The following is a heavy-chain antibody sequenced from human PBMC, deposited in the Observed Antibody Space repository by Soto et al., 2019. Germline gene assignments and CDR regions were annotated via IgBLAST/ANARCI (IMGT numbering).Heavy chain of an antibody. D-gene: IGHD3-10*01. Sequence: QVQLVESGGGVVQPGRSLRLSCAASGFTFSSYGMHWVRQAPGKGLEWVAVIWYDGSNKYYADSVKGRFTISRDNSKNTLYLQMNSLRAEDTAVYYCASYYNRDYYYYGMDVWGQGTTVTVSS. CDR3: ASYYNRDYYYYGMDV. CDR1: GFTFSSYG. J-gene: IGHJ6*02. V-gene: IGHV3-33*01. CDR2: IWYDGSNK.